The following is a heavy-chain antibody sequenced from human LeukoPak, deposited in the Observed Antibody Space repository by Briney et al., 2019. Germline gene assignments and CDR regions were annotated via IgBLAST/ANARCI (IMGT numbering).Heavy chain of an antibody. Sequence: GGALRISCATPGFTFGGYGMHWVRPAPGKGFGWVSLFCGGGGSTYYADSVKGRFTISRDNSKNTLYLQMNSLRAEDTAVYYCATMKGYCSGGTCWGYYYYYMDVWGKGTSVTVS. D-gene: IGHD2-15*01. CDR1: GFTFGGYG. CDR3: ATMKGYCSGGTCWGYYYYYMDV. CDR2: FCGGGGST. V-gene: IGHV3-NL1*01. J-gene: IGHJ6*03.